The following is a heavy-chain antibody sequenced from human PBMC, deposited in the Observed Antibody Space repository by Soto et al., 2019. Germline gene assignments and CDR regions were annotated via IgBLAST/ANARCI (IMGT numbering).Heavy chain of an antibody. Sequence: QVYLVESGGGVVQPGRSLRLSCAASGLTFSSYGMHWVRQGPGKGLEWVAVISYDGRNKYYADSVKGRFTISRDNSKNTVYLQMNSLRAEDTAVYYCAKSSTAEYYYCGMDVWGQGTTVTVSS. D-gene: IGHD4-4*01. CDR2: ISYDGRNK. CDR3: AKSSTAEYYYCGMDV. CDR1: GLTFSSYG. J-gene: IGHJ6*02. V-gene: IGHV3-30*18.